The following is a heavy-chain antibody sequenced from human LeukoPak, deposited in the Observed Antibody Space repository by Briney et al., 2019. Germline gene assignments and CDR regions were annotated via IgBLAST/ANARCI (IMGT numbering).Heavy chain of an antibody. V-gene: IGHV4-59*12. CDR3: AGPNFAAGMGYYFDY. Sequence: SETLSLTCTVSGGSISSYYWSWIRQPPGKGLEWIGYIYYSGSTNYNPSLKSRVTISVDTSKNQFSLKLSSVTAADTAVYYCAGPNFAAGMGYYFDYWGQGTLVTVSS. CDR2: IYYSGST. CDR1: GGSISSYY. J-gene: IGHJ4*02. D-gene: IGHD6-13*01.